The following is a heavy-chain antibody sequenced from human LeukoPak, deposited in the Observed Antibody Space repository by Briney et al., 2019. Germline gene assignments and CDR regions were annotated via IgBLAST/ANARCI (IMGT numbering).Heavy chain of an antibody. Sequence: PSETLSLTCTVPGGSISSYYWSWIRQPAGKGLEWIGRIYTSGSTNYNPSLKRQVTISVDTSKNQFSLKLSSVTAADTAVSYCARERQLPTGDDAFDIWGQGPMVTVSS. CDR3: ARERQLPTGDDAFDI. CDR1: GGSISSYY. CDR2: IYTSGST. V-gene: IGHV4-4*07. D-gene: IGHD7-27*01. J-gene: IGHJ3*02.